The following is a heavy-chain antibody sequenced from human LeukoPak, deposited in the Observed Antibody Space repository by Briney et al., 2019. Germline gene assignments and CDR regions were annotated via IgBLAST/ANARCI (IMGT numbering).Heavy chain of an antibody. J-gene: IGHJ4*02. CDR1: GFTFSSYE. CDR2: ISSSGSTI. CDR3: ARLGYSSSWYYDY. V-gene: IGHV3-48*03. Sequence: RGSLRLSCAASGFTFSSYEMNWVRQAPGKGLEWVSYISSSGSTIYYADSVEGRFTISRDNAKNSLYLQMNSLRAEDTAVYYCARLGYSSSWYYDYWGQGTLVTVSS. D-gene: IGHD6-13*01.